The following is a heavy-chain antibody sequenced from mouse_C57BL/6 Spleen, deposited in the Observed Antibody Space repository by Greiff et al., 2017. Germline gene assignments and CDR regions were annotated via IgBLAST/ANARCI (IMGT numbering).Heavy chain of an antibody. V-gene: IGHV5-6*01. CDR2: ISSGGSYT. CDR1: GFTFSSYG. Sequence: EVQGVESGGDLVKPGGSLKLSCAASGFTFSSYGMSWVRQTPDKRLEWVATISSGGSYTYYPDSVKGRFTISRDNAKNTLYLQMSSLKSEDTAMYYCARHEAERFDYWGQGTTLTVSS. J-gene: IGHJ2*01. CDR3: ARHEAERFDY. D-gene: IGHD6-1*01.